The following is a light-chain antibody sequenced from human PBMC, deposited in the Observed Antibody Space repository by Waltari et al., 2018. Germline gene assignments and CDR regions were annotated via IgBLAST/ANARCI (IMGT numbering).Light chain of an antibody. CDR3: AAWDDSLGGPYVV. J-gene: IGLJ2*01. Sequence: QSVLTQPPSASGTPGQRVTISCSGSSSNIGGNTVNWYQPPPGTAPKLLIYSNNRRPSGVPDRFSGSKSGTSASLAISGLQSEDEADYYCAAWDDSLGGPYVVFGGGTKLTVL. CDR1: SSNIGGNT. V-gene: IGLV1-44*01. CDR2: SNN.